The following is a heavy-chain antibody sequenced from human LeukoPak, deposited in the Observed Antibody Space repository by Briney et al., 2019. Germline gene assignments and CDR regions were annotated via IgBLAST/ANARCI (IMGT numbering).Heavy chain of an antibody. J-gene: IGHJ4*02. V-gene: IGHV1-18*04. Sequence: ASVKVSSKASGYTFTSYGISWVRQAPGQGLEWMGRISAYNGNTNYAQKLQGRVTMTTDTSTSTPYMELRSLRSDDTAVYYCARGEGRYHSSGWYWNYWGQGTLVTVSS. D-gene: IGHD6-19*01. CDR1: GYTFTSYG. CDR2: ISAYNGNT. CDR3: ARGEGRYHSSGWYWNY.